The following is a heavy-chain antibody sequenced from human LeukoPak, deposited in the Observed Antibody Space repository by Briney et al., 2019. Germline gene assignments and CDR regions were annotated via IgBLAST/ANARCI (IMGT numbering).Heavy chain of an antibody. CDR2: THTSGST. J-gene: IGHJ4*02. D-gene: IGHD3-10*01. Sequence: RTSETLSLTCTVSGGSISSYYWTWIRQPAGKGLEWIGRTHTSGSTNYNPSLKSRVTMSVDTSKNQFSLKLTSVTAADTAVYYCARDTYYYGSGTYYFNYWGQGTLVTVSS. V-gene: IGHV4-4*07. CDR1: GGSISSYY. CDR3: ARDTYYYGSGTYYFNY.